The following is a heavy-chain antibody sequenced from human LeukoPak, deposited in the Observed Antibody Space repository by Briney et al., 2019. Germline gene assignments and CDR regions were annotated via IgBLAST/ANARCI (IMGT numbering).Heavy chain of an antibody. CDR2: IYGDDDK. CDR3: AHLEGGFSSDWYFQGFDY. Sequence: SGPTLVNPTQTLRLTCTFSGFSLSTSGVGVGWIRQPPGKALEWFALIYGDDDKRYSPSLKSRLIITKDPSKNQVVLRMTNMDPVDTATYYCAHLEGGFSSDWYFQGFDYWGQGILVTVSS. D-gene: IGHD6-13*01. J-gene: IGHJ4*02. CDR1: GFSLSTSGVG. V-gene: IGHV2-5*02.